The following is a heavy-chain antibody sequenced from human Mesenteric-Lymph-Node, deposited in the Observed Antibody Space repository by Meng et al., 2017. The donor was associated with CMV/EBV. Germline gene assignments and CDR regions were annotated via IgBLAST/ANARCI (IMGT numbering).Heavy chain of an antibody. V-gene: IGHV3-30*02. D-gene: IGHD7-27*01. CDR2: IRFDGSKT. CDR3: AKDYWGEVGADY. Sequence: GESLKISCAASGFSFSSYGMYWVRQAPGKGLNWVAFIRFDGSKTYYVDSVKGRFTISRDNFKNTLYLQMNSLRAEDTALYYCAKDYWGEVGADYWGHGTLVTVSS. CDR1: GFSFSSYG. J-gene: IGHJ4*01.